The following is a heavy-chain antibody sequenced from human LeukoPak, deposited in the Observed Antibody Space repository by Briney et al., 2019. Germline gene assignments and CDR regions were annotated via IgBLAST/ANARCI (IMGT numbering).Heavy chain of an antibody. CDR1: GFTFSDFG. CDR3: ARAVDIVATTPFDI. CDR2: IWYDGTKK. J-gene: IGHJ3*02. V-gene: IGHV3-33*01. Sequence: GRSLRLSCAASGFTFSDFGMHWVRQAPGKGLEWVAVIWYDGTKKYYADSVKGRFTISRDDSKNTVYLDMNSLRAEDTAVYYCARAVDIVATTPFDIWGQGTMVTVSS. D-gene: IGHD5-12*01.